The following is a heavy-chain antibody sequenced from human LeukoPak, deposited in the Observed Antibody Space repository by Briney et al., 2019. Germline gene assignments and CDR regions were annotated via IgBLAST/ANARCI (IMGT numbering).Heavy chain of an antibody. J-gene: IGHJ4*02. V-gene: IGHV4-59*01. CDR2: MYYSGTT. CDR3: ARGDFYGPGFVDY. D-gene: IGHD3-10*01. CDR1: GGSISSYY. Sequence: SETLSLTCTVSGGSISSYYWSWIRQSPGKGLEWIGYMYYSGTTKYNPSLKSRVTMSIDTSKNQFSLELRSVTAADTAVYYCARGDFYGPGFVDYWGQGTKVTVSS.